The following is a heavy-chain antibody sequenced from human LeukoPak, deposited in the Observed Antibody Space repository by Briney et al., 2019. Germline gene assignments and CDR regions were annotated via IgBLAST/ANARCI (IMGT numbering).Heavy chain of an antibody. Sequence: GGSLRLSCAASGFTFSSDAMSWVRQAPGKGLEWVSAISGSGGSTYYADSVKGRFTISRDNSKNSLYLQMNSLRAEDTAVYYCARDRGYYDSSGFGYWGQGTLVTVSS. CDR1: GFTFSSDA. CDR2: ISGSGGST. CDR3: ARDRGYYDSSGFGY. V-gene: IGHV3-23*01. J-gene: IGHJ4*02. D-gene: IGHD3-22*01.